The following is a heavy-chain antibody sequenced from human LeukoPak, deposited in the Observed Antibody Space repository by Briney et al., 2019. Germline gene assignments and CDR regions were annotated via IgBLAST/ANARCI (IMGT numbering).Heavy chain of an antibody. CDR2: ISGSGHNT. CDR1: GFTFSNYG. D-gene: IGHD3-10*01. CDR3: ARVTYGSGTYGAFDY. Sequence: GGSLRLSCAASGFTFSNYGMNWVRQAPGKGLEWVSAISGSGHNTYYADSVKGRFTISRDNSKNTLYLQMNSLRAEDTAVYYCARVTYGSGTYGAFDYWGQGTLVTVSS. V-gene: IGHV3-23*01. J-gene: IGHJ4*02.